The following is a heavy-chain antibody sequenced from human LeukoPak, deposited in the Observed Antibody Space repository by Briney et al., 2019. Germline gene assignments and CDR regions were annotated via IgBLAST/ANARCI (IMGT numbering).Heavy chain of an antibody. V-gene: IGHV4-38-2*02. J-gene: IGHJ4*02. CDR2: IYHSGST. Sequence: SETLSLTCSVSGYSIGSGYYWGWIRQPPGKGLEWIGSIYHSGSTYYNPSLKSRVTISVDTSKNQFSLKLSSVTAADTAVYYCARVHDYVWGSYRYLPMGIFDYWGQGTLVTVSS. CDR3: ARVHDYVWGSYRYLPMGIFDY. CDR1: GYSIGSGYY. D-gene: IGHD3-16*02.